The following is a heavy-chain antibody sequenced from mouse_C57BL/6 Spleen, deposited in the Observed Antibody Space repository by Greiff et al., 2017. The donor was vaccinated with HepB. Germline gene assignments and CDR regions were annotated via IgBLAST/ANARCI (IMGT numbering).Heavy chain of an antibody. CDR1: GFTFSDYG. Sequence: DVKLVESGGGLVKPGGSLKLSCAASGFTFSDYGMHWVRQAPEKGLEWVAYISSGSSTIYYADTVKGRFTITRDNAKNNLFLQMTSLRSEDTAMYYCAREKAQATWAYGGQGTLVTVSA. V-gene: IGHV5-17*01. CDR3: AREKAQATWAY. J-gene: IGHJ3*01. D-gene: IGHD3-2*02. CDR2: ISSGSSTI.